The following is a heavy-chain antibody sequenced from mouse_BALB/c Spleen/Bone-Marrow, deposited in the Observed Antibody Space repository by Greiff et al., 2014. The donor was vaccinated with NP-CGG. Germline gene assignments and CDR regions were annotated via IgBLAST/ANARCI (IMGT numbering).Heavy chain of an antibody. V-gene: IGHV1S81*02. CDR1: GYTFTSYY. CDR2: INHSNGYT. Sequence: VKLMESGAELVKPGASVKLSCKASGYTFTSYYMYWVKQRPGQGLEWIGEINHSNGYTNFSGKFKSKATLTVDKSSSTAYMQLSSLTSEDSAVYYCTREGAYWGQGTLVTVSA. CDR3: TREGAY. J-gene: IGHJ3*01.